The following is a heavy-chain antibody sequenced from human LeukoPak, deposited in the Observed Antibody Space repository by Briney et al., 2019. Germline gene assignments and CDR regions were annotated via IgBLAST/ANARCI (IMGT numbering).Heavy chain of an antibody. J-gene: IGHJ4*02. CDR2: ISSDGGST. CDR1: GFTISSYA. V-gene: IGHV3-64D*06. Sequence: GGSLRLSCSVSGFTISSYAMHWVRQAPGKGLEYVSSISSDGGSTFYADSVKGRFTISRDNSKNTLSLQMSSLRTEGTAVYYCVKDRWVDYWSQGTLVTVSS. CDR3: VKDRWVDY. D-gene: IGHD4-23*01.